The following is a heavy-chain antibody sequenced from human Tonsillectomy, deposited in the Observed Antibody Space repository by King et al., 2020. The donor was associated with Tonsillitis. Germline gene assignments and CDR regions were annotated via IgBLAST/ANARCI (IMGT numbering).Heavy chain of an antibody. CDR3: ARDLSHWALSFAN. CDR1: GFTLSRCG. V-gene: IGHV3-30*03. Sequence: VQLVESGGGVVQPGGSLRLSCVGSGFTLSRCGMQWVRQAPGKGLEWVAGIEYEGSIYYYADSVKGRFTVSRDDSENTLYLHMNSLRAEDTAVYYCARDLSHWALSFANWGQGTLVTVSS. CDR2: IEYEGSIY. D-gene: IGHD7-27*01. J-gene: IGHJ4*02.